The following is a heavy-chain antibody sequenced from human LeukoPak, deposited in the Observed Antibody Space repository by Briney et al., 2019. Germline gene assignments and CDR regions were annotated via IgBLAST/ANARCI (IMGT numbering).Heavy chain of an antibody. V-gene: IGHV4-39*01. CDR2: IHFTGNT. Sequence: PSETLSLTCTVSGGSISSGNHYWGWIRQPPGKGLEWIANIHFTGNTYYNPSLRGRVTISVDTSKNQFSLKMSSVTAADTAVYYCSRTPPNMLSCFDHWGQGTLATVSS. J-gene: IGHJ4*02. CDR1: GGSISSGNHY. CDR3: SRTPPNMLSCFDH. D-gene: IGHD3-10*02.